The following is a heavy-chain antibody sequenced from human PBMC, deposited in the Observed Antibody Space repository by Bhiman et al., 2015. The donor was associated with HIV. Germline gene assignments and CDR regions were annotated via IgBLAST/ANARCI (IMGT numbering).Heavy chain of an antibody. Sequence: EVQLVESGGGLVQPGRSLRLSCAASGFTFDDYAMHWVRQAPGKGLEWVSGISWNSGSIGYADSVKGRFTISRDNAKNSLYLQMNSLRAEDTALYYCAKDMSEQQLALDYWGQGTLVTVSS. V-gene: IGHV3-9*01. J-gene: IGHJ4*02. D-gene: IGHD6-13*01. CDR3: AKDMSEQQLALDY. CDR2: ISWNSGSI. CDR1: GFTFDDYA.